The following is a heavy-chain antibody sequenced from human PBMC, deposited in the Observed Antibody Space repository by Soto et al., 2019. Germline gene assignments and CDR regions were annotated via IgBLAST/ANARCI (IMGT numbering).Heavy chain of an antibody. J-gene: IGHJ4*02. CDR1: GVTVSSNY. CDR2: IYSGGST. D-gene: IGHD3-22*01. Sequence: XSLSLSFAACGVTVSSNYIRWVRQAPGKGLEWVSVIYSGGSTYYADSVKGRFTISRDNSKNTLYLQIHSLRAEDTAVYYCASTQKYYDSTWGQGTLVTVSS. CDR3: ASTQKYYDST. V-gene: IGHV3-66*01.